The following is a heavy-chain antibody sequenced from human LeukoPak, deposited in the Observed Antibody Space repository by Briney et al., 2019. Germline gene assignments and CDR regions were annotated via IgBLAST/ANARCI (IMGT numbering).Heavy chain of an antibody. J-gene: IGHJ2*01. CDR1: GFIFDDYG. D-gene: IGHD6-25*01. V-gene: IGHV3-74*01. CDR2: INGDGSST. Sequence: GGSLRLSCAASGFIFDDYGMSWVRQAPGKGLVWVSRINGDGSSTAYADSVKGRFTISRDNAKNTLYLQMNSLTAEDTAVYYCARGPPWYFDLWGRGTLVTVSS. CDR3: ARGPPWYFDL.